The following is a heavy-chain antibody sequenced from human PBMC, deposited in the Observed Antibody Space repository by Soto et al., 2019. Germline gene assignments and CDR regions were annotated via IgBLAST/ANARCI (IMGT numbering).Heavy chain of an antibody. D-gene: IGHD2-15*01. J-gene: IGHJ6*02. CDR1: GFTSGT. CDR3: TQCDGYADV. CDR2: ISASSGKI. V-gene: IGHV3-23*01. Sequence: EVLLLESGGGLVQPGGSLRLSCAASGFTSGTTWVRQTPGRGLEWVSGISASSGKIFYAESVRGRFTISKDNSKNTLYLQMDSLRDDDTAIYFCTQCDGYADVWGQGTTVIVSS.